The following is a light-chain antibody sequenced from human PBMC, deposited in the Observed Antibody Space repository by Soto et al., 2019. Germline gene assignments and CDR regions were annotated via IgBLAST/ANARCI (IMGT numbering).Light chain of an antibody. CDR3: QQYNDWPLT. V-gene: IGKV3-15*01. Sequence: EIVMTQSPVTLSVSPGERATLSCRASQSVSSNLAWYQQKPGQAPSIIIYGAFTRATGIPARFSGTGSGTEFTLTISSLQSEDVALYYCQQYNDWPLTLGQGTKVDIK. CDR2: GAF. CDR1: QSVSSN. J-gene: IGKJ1*01.